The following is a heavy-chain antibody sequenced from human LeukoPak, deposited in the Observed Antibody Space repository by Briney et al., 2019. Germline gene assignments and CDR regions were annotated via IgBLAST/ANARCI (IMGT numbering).Heavy chain of an antibody. D-gene: IGHD3-22*01. V-gene: IGHV3-23*01. J-gene: IGHJ3*01. CDR2: ISGSGGST. Sequence: GGSLRLSCAASGFTFSSYAMSWVRQAPGKGLEWVSAISGSGGSTYYADSVKGRSTISRDNSKNTLYLQMNSLRAEDTAVYYCAKDNHDSSGYGLWGQGTMVTVSS. CDR3: AKDNHDSSGYGL. CDR1: GFTFSSYA.